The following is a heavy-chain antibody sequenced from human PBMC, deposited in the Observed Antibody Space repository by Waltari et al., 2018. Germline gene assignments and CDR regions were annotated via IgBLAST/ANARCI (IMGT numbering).Heavy chain of an antibody. CDR3: ARRVNDFYYMDV. Sequence: EVQLLESGGGLVQPGGSLSLSCAASGFDFCPFPMAWVRQAPGRGPELVSVIYSDGDTYYPDSVKGRFTTSRDDAKATLYLQMNSLGPDDTAVYKCARRVNDFYYMDVWGKGTTVTVSS. J-gene: IGHJ6*03. D-gene: IGHD1-1*01. V-gene: IGHV3-23*03. CDR2: IYSDGDT. CDR1: GFDFCPFP.